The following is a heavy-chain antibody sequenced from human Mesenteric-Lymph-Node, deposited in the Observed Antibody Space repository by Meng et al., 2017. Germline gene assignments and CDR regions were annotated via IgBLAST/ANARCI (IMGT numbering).Heavy chain of an antibody. V-gene: IGHV3-53*01. D-gene: IGHD3-22*01. CDR1: GFTVSSNY. CDR2: IYSGGST. CDR3: AKIAGITPIVVNDEVDV. J-gene: IGHJ3*01. Sequence: GGSLRLSCAASGFTVSSNYMSWVRQAPGKGLEWVSVIYSGGSTYYADSVKGRFTISRDNSRNTLYLQMNSLRVEDTAVYFCAKIAGITPIVVNDEVDVWGQGTMVTVSS.